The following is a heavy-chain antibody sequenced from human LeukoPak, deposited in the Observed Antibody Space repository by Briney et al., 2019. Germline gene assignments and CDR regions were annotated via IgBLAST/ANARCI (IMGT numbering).Heavy chain of an antibody. V-gene: IGHV4-34*01. CDR2: INHSGST. Sequence: SETLSLTCAVYGGSFSGYYWSWIRQPPGKGLEWIGEINHSGSTNYNPSLKSRVTISVDTSKNQFSLKLSSVTAADTAVYYCARSSPWDNWFDPWGQRTLVTVSS. J-gene: IGHJ5*02. CDR3: ARSSPWDNWFDP. CDR1: GGSFSGYY. D-gene: IGHD1-26*01.